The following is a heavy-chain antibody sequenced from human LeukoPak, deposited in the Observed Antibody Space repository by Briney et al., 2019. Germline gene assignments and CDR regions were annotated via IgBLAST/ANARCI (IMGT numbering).Heavy chain of an antibody. Sequence: SCKASGGTFSSYGMHWVRQAPGKGLEWVAGIWYDGSNKYYEDSVKGRFTISRDNSKNTLYLQMNSLRAEDTAVYYCASAYSSGWTNWFDPWGQGTLVTVSS. V-gene: IGHV3-33*01. CDR1: GGTFSSYG. J-gene: IGHJ5*02. D-gene: IGHD6-19*01. CDR3: ASAYSSGWTNWFDP. CDR2: IWYDGSNK.